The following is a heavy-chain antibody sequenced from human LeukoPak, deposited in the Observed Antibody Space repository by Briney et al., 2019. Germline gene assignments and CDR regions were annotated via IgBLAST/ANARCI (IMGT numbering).Heavy chain of an antibody. CDR1: GGSFSGYY. CDR2: INHSGST. D-gene: IGHD6-13*01. V-gene: IGHV4-34*01. CDR3: ARGPIAAAVNLWYYYGMDV. Sequence: SETLSLTCAVYGGSFSGYYWSWIRQPPGKGLEWIGEINHSGSTNYNPSLKSQVTISVDTSKNQFSLKLSSVTAADTAVYHCARGPIAAAVNLWYYYGMDVWGQGTTVTVSS. J-gene: IGHJ6*02.